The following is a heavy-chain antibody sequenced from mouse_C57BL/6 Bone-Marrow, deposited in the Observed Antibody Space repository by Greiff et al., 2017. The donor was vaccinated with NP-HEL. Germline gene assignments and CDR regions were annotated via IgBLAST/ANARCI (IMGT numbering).Heavy chain of an antibody. J-gene: IGHJ4*01. D-gene: IGHD4-1*01. Sequence: VKLMESGPGLVAPSQSLSITCTVSGFSLTSYAISWVRQPPGKGLEWLGVIWTGGGTNYNSALKSRLSISKDNSKSQVFLKMNSLQTDDTARYYCARINWDLYYAMDYWGQGTSVTVSS. CDR3: ARINWDLYYAMDY. CDR1: GFSLTSYA. CDR2: IWTGGGT. V-gene: IGHV2-9-1*01.